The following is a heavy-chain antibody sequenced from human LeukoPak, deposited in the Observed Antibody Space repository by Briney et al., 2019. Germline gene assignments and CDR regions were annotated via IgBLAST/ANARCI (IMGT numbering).Heavy chain of an antibody. J-gene: IGHJ6*02. CDR2: IIPIFGTA. CDR1: GGTFSSYA. D-gene: IGHD4-17*01. V-gene: IGHV1-69*13. CDR3: ARAIHYDYGDHVHYYYGMDV. Sequence: SVKVSCKASGGTFSSYAISWVRQAPGQGLEWMGGIIPIFGTANYAQKFQGRVTITADESTSTAYMELSSLRSEDTAVYYCARAIHYDYGDHVHYYYGMDVWGQGTTVTVSS.